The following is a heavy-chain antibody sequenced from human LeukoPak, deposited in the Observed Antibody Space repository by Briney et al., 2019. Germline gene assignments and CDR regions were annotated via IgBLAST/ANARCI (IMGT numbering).Heavy chain of an antibody. Sequence: PRASVKVSCKASGYTFTGYYMHWVRQAPGQGLEWMGIINPSGDSTNYAQKLQGRVTLTRDTSTSTVYMELSSLRSDDTAVYYCARDQRSLDYWGQGTLVTVSS. CDR1: GYTFTGYY. V-gene: IGHV1-46*01. CDR2: INPSGDST. J-gene: IGHJ4*02. CDR3: ARDQRSLDY.